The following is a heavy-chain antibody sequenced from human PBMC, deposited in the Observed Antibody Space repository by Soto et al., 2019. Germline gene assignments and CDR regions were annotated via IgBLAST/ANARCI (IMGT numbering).Heavy chain of an antibody. V-gene: IGHV3-33*01. D-gene: IGHD3-10*01. Sequence: GWSLRLSFAASGFTFSNYGMHWVRQAPGKGLEWVAVIWYDGSDKYYVDSVKGRFTISRDNSKNTVYLQMNSLRAEDTAVYYCARDPFTSNWGQGTLVTVSS. CDR2: IWYDGSDK. J-gene: IGHJ4*02. CDR3: ARDPFTSN. CDR1: GFTFSNYG.